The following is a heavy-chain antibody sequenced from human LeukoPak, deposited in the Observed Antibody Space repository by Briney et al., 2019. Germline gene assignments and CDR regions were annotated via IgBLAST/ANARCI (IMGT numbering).Heavy chain of an antibody. CDR2: INPSGGST. V-gene: IGHV1-46*01. CDR1: GYTFTSYY. J-gene: IGHJ6*02. CDR3: ARDSTYYDFWSGYPSRPTYYYYYGMDV. Sequence: ASVKVSCKASGYTFTSYYMHWVQQAPGQGLEWMGIINPSGGSTSYAQKFQGRVTMTRDTSTSIVYMELSSLRSEDTAVYYCARDSTYYDFWSGYPSRPTYYYYYGMDVWGQGTTVTVSS. D-gene: IGHD3-3*01.